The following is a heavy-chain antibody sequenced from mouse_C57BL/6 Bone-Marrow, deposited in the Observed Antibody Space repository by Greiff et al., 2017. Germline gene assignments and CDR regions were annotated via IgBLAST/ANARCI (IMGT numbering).Heavy chain of an antibody. J-gene: IGHJ3*01. Sequence: DVKLVESGGDLVKPGGSLKLSCAASGFTFSSYGMSWVRQTTDKRLEWVVTISSGGSYTYYPHSVKGRFTISRDTAKNTLYLQMSSLTSEDTAMYSGARDVPYYYDSSSGGPGFAYWGQGTLVTVSA. CDR2: ISSGGSYT. V-gene: IGHV5-6*02. CDR1: GFTFSSYG. CDR3: ARDVPYYYDSSSGGPGFAY. D-gene: IGHD1-1*01.